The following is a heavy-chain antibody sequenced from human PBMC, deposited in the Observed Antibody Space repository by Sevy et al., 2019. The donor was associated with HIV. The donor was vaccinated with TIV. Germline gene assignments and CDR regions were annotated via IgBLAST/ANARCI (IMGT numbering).Heavy chain of an antibody. CDR1: GYNFNGYY. J-gene: IGHJ5*02. V-gene: IGHV1-2*06. CDR3: ARGSRLLEWLFHEGGNWFDP. D-gene: IGHD3-3*01. CDR2: INPNSGGT. Sequence: ASVKVSCKTSGYNFNGYYMHWVRQAPGQGLEWMGRINPNSGGTNYAQKFQGRVTMTRDTSISTAYMELSRLRSDDTAVYYCARGSRLLEWLFHEGGNWFDPWGQGTLVTVSS.